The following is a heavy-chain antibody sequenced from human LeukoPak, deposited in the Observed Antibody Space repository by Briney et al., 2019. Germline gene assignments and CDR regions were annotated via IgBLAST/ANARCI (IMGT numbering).Heavy chain of an antibody. CDR1: GFTFSSYW. CDR2: IKQDGSEK. CDR3: ARDLVRGNYYDSSGYYY. D-gene: IGHD3-22*01. J-gene: IGHJ4*02. Sequence: GGSLRLSCAASGFTFSSYWMSWVRQAPGKGLEWVANIKQDGSEKYYVDSVKGRFTISRDNAKNSLYLQMNSLRAEDTAVYYCARDLVRGNYYDSSGYYYWGQGTLVTVSS. V-gene: IGHV3-7*01.